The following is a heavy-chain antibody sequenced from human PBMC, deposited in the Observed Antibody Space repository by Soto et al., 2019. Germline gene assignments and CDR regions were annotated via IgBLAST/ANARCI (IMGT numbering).Heavy chain of an antibody. D-gene: IGHD6-19*01. CDR2: ISDSGGSI. V-gene: IGHV3-23*01. Sequence: QPGGSLRLSCAASGFTFSNYAMAWVRQAPGKGLEWVSAISDSGGSIYYADSVEGRFTISRDSSKNTLFLQMSSLRVEDTAVYYCAKVWQWTIFDYWGQGTLVTVSS. J-gene: IGHJ4*02. CDR3: AKVWQWTIFDY. CDR1: GFTFSNYA.